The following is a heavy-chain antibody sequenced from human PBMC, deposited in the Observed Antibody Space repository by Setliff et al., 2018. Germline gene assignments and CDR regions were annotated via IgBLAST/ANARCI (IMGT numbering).Heavy chain of an antibody. D-gene: IGHD3-10*01. CDR3: ARHVGIRGRGYNYYYYYMDV. Sequence: SETLSLTCTVSGGSITSGSNYWSWIRQPAGRGLEWMGHIDPSGNTNYHPSLRSRVTISRDTSKNQFSLKLTSVTAADTAVYFCARHVGIRGRGYNYYYYYMDVWGKGTTVTVSS. CDR1: GGSITSGSNY. J-gene: IGHJ6*03. V-gene: IGHV4-61*09. CDR2: IDPSGNT.